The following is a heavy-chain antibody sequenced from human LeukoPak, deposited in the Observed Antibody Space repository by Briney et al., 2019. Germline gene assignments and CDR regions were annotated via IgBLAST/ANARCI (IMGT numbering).Heavy chain of an antibody. Sequence: GGSLRLSCAASGFTFSRYAMECVRQAPGKGLEWVASIDGPSDSIYYANSVKGRFTISRDNAKNLVYLQMSSLRAEDTAIYYCARDETYDYESNGYLDFWGQGTVVTVSS. V-gene: IGHV3-21*01. D-gene: IGHD3-22*01. CDR3: ARDETYDYESNGYLDF. J-gene: IGHJ4*02. CDR2: IDGPSDSI. CDR1: GFTFSRYA.